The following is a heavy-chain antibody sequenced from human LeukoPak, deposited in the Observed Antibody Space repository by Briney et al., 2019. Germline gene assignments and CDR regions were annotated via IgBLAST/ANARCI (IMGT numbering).Heavy chain of an antibody. Sequence: GGSLRLSCAASGFTLSTYGMSWVRQAPGKGLEWVSTITDSGAYRNYADSVKGRFTISRDTSKNTLYLQRNSLRAEDTAVYYCAKAGATVGYNWFDPWGQGTLVTVSS. CDR1: GFTLSTYG. CDR3: AKAGATVGYNWFDP. CDR2: ITDSGAYR. V-gene: IGHV3-23*01. D-gene: IGHD1-26*01. J-gene: IGHJ5*02.